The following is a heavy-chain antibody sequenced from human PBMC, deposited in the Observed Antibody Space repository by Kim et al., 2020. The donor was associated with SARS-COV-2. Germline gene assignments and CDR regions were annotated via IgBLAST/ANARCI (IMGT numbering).Heavy chain of an antibody. CDR2: INTNTGNP. V-gene: IGHV7-4-1*02. Sequence: ASVKVSCKASGYTFTSYAMNWVRQTPGQGLEWMGWINTNTGNPTYAQGFTGRFVFSLDTSVSTAYLQISSLKAEDTAVYYCARWGIAAAGYYYYYGMDVWGQGTTVTVSS. CDR1: GYTFTSYA. J-gene: IGHJ6*02. CDR3: ARWGIAAAGYYYYYGMDV. D-gene: IGHD6-13*01.